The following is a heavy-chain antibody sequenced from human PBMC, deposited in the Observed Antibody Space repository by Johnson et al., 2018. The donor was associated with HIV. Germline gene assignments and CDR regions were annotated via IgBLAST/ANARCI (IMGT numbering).Heavy chain of an antibody. CDR2: ISYDGSNK. V-gene: IGHV3-30-3*01. CDR1: GFTFSSYA. D-gene: IGHD1-26*01. CDR3: ARDELGDTGAFDI. J-gene: IGHJ3*02. Sequence: QVQLVESGGGVVQPGRSLRLSCAVSGFTFSSYAMHWVRQAPGKGLEWVAIISYDGSNKYYADSVKGRFTISRDNSKNTLYLQMNSLRAEDTAVYYCARDELGDTGAFDIRGQGTMVTVSS.